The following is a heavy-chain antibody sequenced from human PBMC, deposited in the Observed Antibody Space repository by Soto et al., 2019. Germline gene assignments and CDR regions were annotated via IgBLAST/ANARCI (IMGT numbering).Heavy chain of an antibody. CDR1: GGSISSSSYY. CDR3: AYQSRPFDY. V-gene: IGHV4-39*01. J-gene: IGHJ4*02. CDR2: IYYSGST. Sequence: SETLSLTCTVSGGSISSSSYYWGWIRQPPGKGLEWIGSIYYSGSTYYNPSLKSRVTISVDTSKNQFSLKLSSVTAADTAVYYCAYQSRPFDYWGQGTLVTVSS. D-gene: IGHD2-2*01.